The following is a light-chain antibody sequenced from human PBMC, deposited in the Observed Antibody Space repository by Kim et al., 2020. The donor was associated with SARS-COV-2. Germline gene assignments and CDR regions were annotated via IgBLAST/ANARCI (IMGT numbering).Light chain of an antibody. CDR3: ATWDDSLRGGV. CDR2: RNS. CDR1: TSTHGNNY. J-gene: IGLJ3*02. Sequence: QRVSTACPGRTSTHGNNYVYWYQQVPGSAPRLLVFRNSERPSGVPDRFSGSKSGTSASLAISGLRSDDEADYYCATWDDSLRGGVFGGGTKLTVL. V-gene: IGLV1-47*01.